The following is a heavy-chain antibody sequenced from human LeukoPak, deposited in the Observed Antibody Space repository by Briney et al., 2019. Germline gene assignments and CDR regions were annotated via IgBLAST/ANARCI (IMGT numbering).Heavy chain of an antibody. Sequence: ASVKVSCKASGYTFTGYYMHWVRQAPGQGLEWMGWIDPNGGGTKYAQKFQGRVTMARDTSISTAYMELSRLTSDDTAVYYCARHVGYSNWFDPWGQGTLVTVSS. CDR1: GYTFTGYY. V-gene: IGHV1-2*02. CDR3: ARHVGYSNWFDP. J-gene: IGHJ5*02. CDR2: IDPNGGGT. D-gene: IGHD2-15*01.